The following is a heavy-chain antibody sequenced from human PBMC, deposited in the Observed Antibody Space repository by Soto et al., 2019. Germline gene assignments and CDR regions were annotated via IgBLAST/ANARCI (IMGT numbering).Heavy chain of an antibody. Sequence: PGGSLRLSCAASGFTFSSYWMHWVRQAPGKGLVWVSRINSDGSSTSYADSVKSRFTISRDNAKNTLYLQMNSLRAEDTAVYYCARDHELLWFGETHYGMDVWGQGTTVTVYS. CDR1: GFTFSSYW. D-gene: IGHD3-10*01. V-gene: IGHV3-74*01. CDR2: INSDGSST. J-gene: IGHJ6*02. CDR3: ARDHELLWFGETHYGMDV.